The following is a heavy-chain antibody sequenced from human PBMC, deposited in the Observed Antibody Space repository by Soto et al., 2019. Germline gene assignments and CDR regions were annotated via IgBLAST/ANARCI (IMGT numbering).Heavy chain of an antibody. CDR3: ARGAIVTTRTNYFDY. V-gene: IGHV5-51*01. CDR2: IYPDDSDA. CDR1: GYSFSSHW. Sequence: PGESLKISCQGSGYSFSSHWIGWVRQMPGKGLEWMGLIYPDDSDARYSPSFQGQVTISADKSASTAYLQWTSLRASDTATYFCARGAIVTTRTNYFDYWGKGSLVTVSS. J-gene: IGHJ4*02. D-gene: IGHD5-12*01.